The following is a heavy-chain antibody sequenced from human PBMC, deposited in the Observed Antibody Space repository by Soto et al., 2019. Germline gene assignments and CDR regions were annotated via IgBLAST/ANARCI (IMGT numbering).Heavy chain of an antibody. CDR3: ARRIVGAPYYYYYGMDV. CDR2: ISSSSSYI. Sequence: GGSLRLSCAASGFTFSSYSMNWVRQAPGKGLEWVSSISSSSSYIYYADSVKGRFTISRDNAKNSLYLQMNSLRAEDTAVYYCARRIVGAPYYYYYGMDVRGQGTTVTVSS. D-gene: IGHD1-26*01. V-gene: IGHV3-21*01. J-gene: IGHJ6*02. CDR1: GFTFSSYS.